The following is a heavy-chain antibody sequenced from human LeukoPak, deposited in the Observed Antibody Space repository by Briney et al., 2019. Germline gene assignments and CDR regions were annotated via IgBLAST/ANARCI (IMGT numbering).Heavy chain of an antibody. D-gene: IGHD3-22*01. V-gene: IGHV4-34*01. Sequence: SGTLSLTCAVYGGSFSGYYWSWIRQPPGKGLEWIGEINHSGSTNYNPSLKSRVTISVDTSKNQFSLKLSSVTAADTAVYYCARARTYYDSSGYPKSYYFDYWGQGTLVTVSS. CDR1: GGSFSGYY. CDR2: INHSGST. J-gene: IGHJ4*02. CDR3: ARARTYYDSSGYPKSYYFDY.